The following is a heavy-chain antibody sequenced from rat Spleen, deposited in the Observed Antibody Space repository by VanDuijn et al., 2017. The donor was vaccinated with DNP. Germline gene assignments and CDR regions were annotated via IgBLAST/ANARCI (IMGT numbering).Heavy chain of an antibody. J-gene: IGHJ1*01. V-gene: IGHV5-25*01. CDR1: GFTFSNYY. D-gene: IGHD3-8*01. CDR2: ISTSGSRT. CDR3: ARGGIPYWYFDF. Sequence: EVQLVESGGGLVQPGRSLKLSCAASGFTFSNYYMAWVRQAPKKGLEWVATISTSGSRTYYPDSVKGRFTISRDNAKSSLYLQMNSLKSEDTATYYCARGGIPYWYFDFWGPGTMVTVSS.